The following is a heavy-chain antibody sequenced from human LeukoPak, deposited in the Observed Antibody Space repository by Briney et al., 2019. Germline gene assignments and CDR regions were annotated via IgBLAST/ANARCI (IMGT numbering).Heavy chain of an antibody. J-gene: IGHJ3*02. CDR3: ARHPPSSAGAYDI. V-gene: IGHV4-59*08. CDR1: GGSISGYY. D-gene: IGHD3-10*01. CDR2: VYSSGNT. Sequence: PSVTLSLTCTVSGGSISGYYCSWVRQPPGKEMEWIGYVYSSGNTNYNPSLKSRVTLSVDTSKNQFSLKLVSVTAADTAVYYCARHPPSSAGAYDIWGQGTMVTVS.